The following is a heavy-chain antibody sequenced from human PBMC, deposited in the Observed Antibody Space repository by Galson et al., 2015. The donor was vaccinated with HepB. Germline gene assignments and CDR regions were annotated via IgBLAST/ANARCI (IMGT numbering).Heavy chain of an antibody. Sequence: SVMVSCKASGYTFISHTIHWVRQAPGQRLEWMGWINAGNGNTKYSQRFQDRVTITSDTSATTVYMELSSLRSEDTAVYYCARETISSTWYSSWFDPWGQGTLVPVSS. V-gene: IGHV1-3*01. CDR1: GYTFISHT. CDR3: ARETISSTWYSSWFDP. D-gene: IGHD6-13*01. CDR2: INAGNGNT. J-gene: IGHJ5*02.